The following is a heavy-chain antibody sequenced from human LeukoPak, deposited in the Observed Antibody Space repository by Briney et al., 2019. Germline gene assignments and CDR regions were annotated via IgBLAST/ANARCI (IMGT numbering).Heavy chain of an antibody. V-gene: IGHV1-2*02. CDR3: ATEKHVDIVATGEAFDI. CDR2: INPNSGGT. D-gene: IGHD5-12*01. J-gene: IGHJ3*02. Sequence: GASVKVSCKASGYTFTGYYMHWVRQAPGQGLEWMGWINPNSGGTNYAQKFQGRVTMTEDTSTDTAYMELSSLRSEDTAVYYCATEKHVDIVATGEAFDIWGQGTMVTVSS. CDR1: GYTFTGYY.